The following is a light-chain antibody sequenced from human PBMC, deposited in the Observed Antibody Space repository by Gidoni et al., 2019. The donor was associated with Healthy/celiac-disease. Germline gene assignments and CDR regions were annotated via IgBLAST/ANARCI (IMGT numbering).Light chain of an antibody. V-gene: IGKV3-11*01. CDR1: QSVSSY. CDR3: QQRSNWPHT. J-gene: IGKJ1*01. Sequence: ATLPCRASQSVSSYLAWYQQKPGQAPRLLIYDASNRATGIPARFSGSGSGTDFTLTISSLEPEDFAVYYCQQRSNWPHTFGQGTKVEIK. CDR2: DAS.